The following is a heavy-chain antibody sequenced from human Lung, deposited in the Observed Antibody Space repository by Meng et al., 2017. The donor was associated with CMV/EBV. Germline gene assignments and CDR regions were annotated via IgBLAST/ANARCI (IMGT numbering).Heavy chain of an antibody. CDR2: ISFDGSNK. D-gene: IGHD6-25*01. J-gene: IGHJ4*02. Sequence: GGSLRLSCAASGFTFSTYAMHWVRQAPGKGLEWVAVISFDGSNKYYADSVRGRSIISRDNPNNTVSLQMNSLRVEDTALYYCVRDDQAGAKVLDYWGQGTLVTVSS. CDR1: GFTFSTYA. CDR3: VRDDQAGAKVLDY. V-gene: IGHV3-30*04.